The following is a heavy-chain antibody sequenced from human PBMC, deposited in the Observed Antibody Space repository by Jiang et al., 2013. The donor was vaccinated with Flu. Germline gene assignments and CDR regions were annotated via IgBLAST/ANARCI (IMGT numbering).Heavy chain of an antibody. CDR1: GGTFSSYA. J-gene: IGHJ5*02. CDR3: ARGEAAAGTFLLNWFDP. CDR2: IIPIFGTA. V-gene: IGHV1-69*01. D-gene: IGHD6-13*01. Sequence: GAEVKKPGSSVKVSCKASGGTFSSYAISWVRQAPGQGLEWMGGIIPIFGTANYAQKFQGRVTITADESTSTAYMELSSLRSEDTAVYYCARGEAAAGTFLLNWFDPWGQGTLITVSS.